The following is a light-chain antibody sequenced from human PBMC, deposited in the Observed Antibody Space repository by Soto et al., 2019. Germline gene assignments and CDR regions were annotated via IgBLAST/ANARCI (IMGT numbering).Light chain of an antibody. CDR3: QQYGSSPPT. Sequence: EIVLTQSPGTLSLSPGEGATLSCRASQSVSSSSLAWYQQKPGQAPRLLIYGVSSRATGIPDRFSGSGSGTDFTLTISRLELEDFAVYYCQQYGSSPPTFGQGTKVDIK. J-gene: IGKJ1*01. CDR1: QSVSSSS. CDR2: GVS. V-gene: IGKV3-20*01.